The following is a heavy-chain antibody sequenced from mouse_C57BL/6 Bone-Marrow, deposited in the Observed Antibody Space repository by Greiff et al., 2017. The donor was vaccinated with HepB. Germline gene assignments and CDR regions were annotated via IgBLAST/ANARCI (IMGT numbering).Heavy chain of an antibody. CDR2: IYPGDGDT. J-gene: IGHJ3*01. CDR3: ARWYYGSPWFAY. V-gene: IGHV1-82*01. D-gene: IGHD1-1*01. CDR1: GYAFSSSW. Sequence: QVQLQQSGPELVKPGASVKISCKASGYAFSSSWMNWVKQRPGKGLEWIGRIYPGDGDTNYNGKFKGKATLTADKSSSTAYMQLSSLTSEDSAVYFCARWYYGSPWFAYWGQGTLVTVSA.